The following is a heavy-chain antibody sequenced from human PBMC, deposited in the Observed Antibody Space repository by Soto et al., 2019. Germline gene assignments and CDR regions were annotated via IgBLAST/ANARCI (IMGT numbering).Heavy chain of an antibody. CDR2: INHSGST. J-gene: IGHJ5*02. Sequence: QVQLQQWGAGLLKPSETLSLTCAVYGGSFSGYYWSWIRQPPGNGLEWIGEINHSGSTNYNPSLKSRVTISVDTSKNQFSLKLSSVTAADTAVYYCARVIAVAGTRRTNNWFDPWGQGTLVTVSS. CDR3: ARVIAVAGTRRTNNWFDP. CDR1: GGSFSGYY. V-gene: IGHV4-34*01. D-gene: IGHD6-19*01.